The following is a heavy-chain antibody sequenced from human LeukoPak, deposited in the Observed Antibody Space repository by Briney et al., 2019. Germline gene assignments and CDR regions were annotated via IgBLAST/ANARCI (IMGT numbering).Heavy chain of an antibody. Sequence: SETLSLTCAVSGYSISRGYYWGWIRQPPGKGLEWIASIYPSGTTYYNPSLKSRVTISIDTSTNQFSLELSSVTAADTAVYYCARTGRYCSGGSCYSDFDYWGQGTLVTVSS. CDR1: GYSISRGYY. CDR3: ARTGRYCSGGSCYSDFDY. J-gene: IGHJ4*02. D-gene: IGHD2-15*01. V-gene: IGHV4-38-2*01. CDR2: IYPSGTT.